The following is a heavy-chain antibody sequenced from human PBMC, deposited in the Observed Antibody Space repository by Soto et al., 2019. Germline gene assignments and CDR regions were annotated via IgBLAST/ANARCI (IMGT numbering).Heavy chain of an antibody. Sequence: SETLSLTCTVSGGSVSSGSYYWSWIRQPPGKGLEWSGYIYYSGSTNYNPSLKRRVTISVDTSKNQLSLKLSSVTAADTAVYYCARMRSRWLQPPFFDYWGQGTLVTVSS. D-gene: IGHD5-12*01. CDR2: IYYSGST. CDR1: GGSVSSGSYY. J-gene: IGHJ4*02. CDR3: ARMRSRWLQPPFFDY. V-gene: IGHV4-61*01.